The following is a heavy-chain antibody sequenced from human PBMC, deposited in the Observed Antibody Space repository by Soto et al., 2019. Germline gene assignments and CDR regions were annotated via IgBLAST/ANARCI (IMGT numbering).Heavy chain of an antibody. Sequence: QVHLVQSGAEVKKPGSSVRVSCRGSGGTFSNYAISWVRQAPGQGLEWMGGIIPIFGSPYYAQMFQGRVTITAENSATTGNLELRSLRPEDTAVYYCARGDGFNWDFDLWGRGTLVTVSS. CDR3: ARGDGFNWDFDL. V-gene: IGHV1-69*06. D-gene: IGHD1-26*01. CDR1: GGTFSNYA. CDR2: IIPIFGSP. J-gene: IGHJ2*01.